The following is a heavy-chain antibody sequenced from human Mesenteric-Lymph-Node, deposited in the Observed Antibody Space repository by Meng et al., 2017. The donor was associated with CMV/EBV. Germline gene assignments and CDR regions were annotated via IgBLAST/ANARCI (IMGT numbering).Heavy chain of an antibody. D-gene: IGHD2-8*02. CDR1: GFLFNTYA. V-gene: IGHV3-21*01. CDR3: TRDLVGSLASNN. Sequence: CEASGFLFNTYAMNWVRQAPEKGLEWVSSIDASRTYIYYTDSVKGRFTISRDNAASSLYLQMNSLRAEDTGIYYCTRDLVGSLASNNWGQGTLVTVSS. J-gene: IGHJ4*02. CDR2: IDASRTYI.